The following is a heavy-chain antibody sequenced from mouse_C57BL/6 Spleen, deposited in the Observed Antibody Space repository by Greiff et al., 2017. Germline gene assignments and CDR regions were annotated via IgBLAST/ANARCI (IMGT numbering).Heavy chain of an antibody. CDR2: IYPGSGST. J-gene: IGHJ1*03. CDR1: GYTFTSYW. CDR3: AREMRYAYGSSSWDFDG. D-gene: IGHD1-1*01. V-gene: IGHV1-55*01. Sequence: QVQLQQPGAELVKPGASVKMSCKASGYTFTSYWITWVKQRPGQGLEWIGDIYPGSGSTNYNEKFKSKATLTVDTSSSTAYMQLSSLTSEDSAVYEGAREMRYAYGSSSWDFDGWGTGTTVTVAS.